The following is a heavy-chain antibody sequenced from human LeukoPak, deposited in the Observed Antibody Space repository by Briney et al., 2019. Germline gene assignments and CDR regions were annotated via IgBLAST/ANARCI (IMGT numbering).Heavy chain of an antibody. D-gene: IGHD3-3*01. CDR3: ARLANYDFWRGPYPHDAFDI. J-gene: IGHJ3*02. V-gene: IGHV4-59*08. Sequence: PSETLSLTCTVSGGSISSYYWSWIRQPPGKGLEWIGYIYYSGSTNYNPSLKSRATISIDTSKNQFSLKLSSVTAADTAVYYCARLANYDFWRGPYPHDAFDIWGQGTVVTVSS. CDR1: GGSISSYY. CDR2: IYYSGST.